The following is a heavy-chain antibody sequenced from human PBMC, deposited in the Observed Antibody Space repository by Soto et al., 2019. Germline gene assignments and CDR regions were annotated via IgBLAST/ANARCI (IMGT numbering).Heavy chain of an antibody. J-gene: IGHJ6*02. CDR2: ISSSSSYI. D-gene: IGHD3-16*01. CDR3: ARGGNYDYYYGMDV. CDR1: GFTFSSYS. Sequence: PGGSLRLSCAASGFTFSSYSMNWVRQAPGKGLEWVASISSSSSYIYYADSVKGRFTISRDNAKNSLYLQMNSLRAEDTAVYYCARGGNYDYYYGMDVWGQGTTVTVSS. V-gene: IGHV3-21*01.